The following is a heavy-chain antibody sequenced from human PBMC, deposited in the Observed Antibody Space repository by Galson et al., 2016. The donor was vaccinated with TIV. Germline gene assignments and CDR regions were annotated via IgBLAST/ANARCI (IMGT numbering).Heavy chain of an antibody. D-gene: IGHD5-12*01. CDR3: ARHRGYSCTGDFDF. CDR2: IFAIFGIA. Sequence: SVKVSCKASGGIFRTNAISWVRQAPGQGLEWMGGIFAIFGIANYAQKFQGRVTITADESTSTAYMELSSLRSEDTAVYYCARHRGYSCTGDFDFWGQGTLVTVSS. J-gene: IGHJ4*02. V-gene: IGHV1-69*13. CDR1: GGIFRTNA.